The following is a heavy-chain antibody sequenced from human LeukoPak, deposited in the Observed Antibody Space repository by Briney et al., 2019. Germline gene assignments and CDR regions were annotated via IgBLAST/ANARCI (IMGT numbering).Heavy chain of an antibody. D-gene: IGHD6-13*01. J-gene: IGHJ6*02. Sequence: GGSLRLSCAASGFTFSSYAMSWVRQAPGKGLEWVSAISGSGGSTYYADSVKGRFTISRDNSKNTLYLQMNSLRAEDTAVYYCARESGDSSWPYYYYGMDVWGQGTTVTVSS. CDR3: ARESGDSSWPYYYYGMDV. CDR2: ISGSGGST. V-gene: IGHV3-23*01. CDR1: GFTFSSYA.